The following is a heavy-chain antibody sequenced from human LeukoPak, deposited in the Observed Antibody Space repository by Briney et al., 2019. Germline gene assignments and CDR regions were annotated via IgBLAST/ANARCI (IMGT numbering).Heavy chain of an antibody. D-gene: IGHD6-6*01. CDR3: ARDRGSIAALGY. Sequence: ASVKVSCKASGGTFSSYAISWVRQAPGQGLEWMGGIIPIFGTANYAQKSQGRVTITADESTSTAYMELSSLRSEDTAVYYCARDRGSIAALGYWGQGTLVTVSS. CDR2: IIPIFGTA. CDR1: GGTFSSYA. V-gene: IGHV1-69*01. J-gene: IGHJ4*02.